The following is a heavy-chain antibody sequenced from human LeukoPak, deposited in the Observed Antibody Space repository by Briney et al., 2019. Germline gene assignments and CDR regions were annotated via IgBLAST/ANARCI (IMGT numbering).Heavy chain of an antibody. CDR3: AKDHWPPAVAGLFDY. CDR1: GFTFSSYA. D-gene: IGHD6-19*01. J-gene: IGHJ4*02. V-gene: IGHV3-23*01. CDR2: ISGSGGST. Sequence: GGSLRLSCAASGFTFSSYAMSWVRQAPGKGLEWVPAISGSGGSTYYADSVKGRFTISRDNSKNTLYLQMNSLRAEDTAVYYCAKDHWPPAVAGLFDYWGQGTLVTVSS.